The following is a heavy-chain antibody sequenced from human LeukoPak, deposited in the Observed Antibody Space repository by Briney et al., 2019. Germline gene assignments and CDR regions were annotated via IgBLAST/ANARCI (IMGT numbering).Heavy chain of an antibody. V-gene: IGHV3-23*01. CDR2: ISGSGGST. CDR1: GFTFSSYA. J-gene: IGHJ6*03. CDR3: AKLGYDTYYYMDV. Sequence: GRSLRLSCAASGFTFSSYAMSWVRQAPGKGLEWVSTISGSGGSTHYADSVKGRFTISRDNSKSTLYLQMNSLRSEDTAVYYCAKLGYDTYYYMDVWGKGTTLTVSS. D-gene: IGHD6-13*01.